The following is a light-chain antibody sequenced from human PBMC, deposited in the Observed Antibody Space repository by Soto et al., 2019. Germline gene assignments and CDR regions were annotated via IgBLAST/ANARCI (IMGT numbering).Light chain of an antibody. J-gene: IGLJ1*01. CDR1: SSDVGGYNY. Sequence: QSVLTQPPSASGSPGQSVTISCTGTSSDVGGYNYVSWYQQHPGKAPKLMIYEVNKRPSGVPDRFSGSKSGTTASLTVSGLQAEDEADYYCSSYVGSSSYVFGTGTKVTVL. CDR2: EVN. CDR3: SSYVGSSSYV. V-gene: IGLV2-8*01.